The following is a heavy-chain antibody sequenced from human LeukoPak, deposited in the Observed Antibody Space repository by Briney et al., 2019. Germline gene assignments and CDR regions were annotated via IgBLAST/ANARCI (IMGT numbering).Heavy chain of an antibody. CDR2: ISGSGGST. Sequence: GGSLRLPCAASGFTFDDYGMSWVRQAPGKGPEWVSAISGSGGSTYYADSVKGRFTISRDNSKNTLYLQMNSLRAEDTAVYYCAKDLYYDSSGPPDYWGQGTLVTVSS. V-gene: IGHV3-23*01. CDR1: GFTFDDYG. J-gene: IGHJ4*02. CDR3: AKDLYYDSSGPPDY. D-gene: IGHD3-22*01.